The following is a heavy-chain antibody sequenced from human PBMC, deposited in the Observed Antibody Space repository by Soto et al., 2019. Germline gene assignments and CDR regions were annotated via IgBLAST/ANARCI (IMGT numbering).Heavy chain of an antibody. D-gene: IGHD5-18*01. CDR1: GGSFSGYY. Sequence: SETLSLTCAVYGGSFSGYYWSWIRQPPGKGLEWIGETNHSGSTNYNPSLKSRVTISVDTSKNQFSLKLSSVTAADTAVYYCASTASTYYYYMDVWGKGTTVTVSS. CDR3: ASTASTYYYYMDV. V-gene: IGHV4-34*01. J-gene: IGHJ6*03. CDR2: TNHSGST.